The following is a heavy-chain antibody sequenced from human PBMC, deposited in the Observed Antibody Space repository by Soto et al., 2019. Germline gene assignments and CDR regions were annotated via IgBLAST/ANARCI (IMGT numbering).Heavy chain of an antibody. CDR2: INHSGST. D-gene: IGHD6-19*01. J-gene: IGHJ5*02. V-gene: IGHV4-34*01. Sequence: SETLSLTCAVYGGSFSGYYWSWIRQPPGKGLEWIGEINHSGSTNYNPSLKSRVTISVDTSKNQFSLKLSSVTAADTAVYYCARETYSSGWYYWFDPWGQGTLVTVSS. CDR3: ARETYSSGWYYWFDP. CDR1: GGSFSGYY.